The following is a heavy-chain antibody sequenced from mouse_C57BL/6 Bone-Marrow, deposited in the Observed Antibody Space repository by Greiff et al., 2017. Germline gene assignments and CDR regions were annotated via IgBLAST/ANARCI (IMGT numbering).Heavy chain of an antibody. V-gene: IGHV7-1*01. CDR3: ARDAYGGWFAY. J-gene: IGHJ3*01. Sequence: EVQRVESGGGLVQSGRSLRLSCATSGFTFSDFYMEWVRQAPGKGLEWIAASRNKANDYTTEYSASVKGRFIVSRDTSQSILYLQMNALRAEDTAIYYCARDAYGGWFAYWGQGTLVTVSA. CDR2: SRNKANDYTT. D-gene: IGHD1-1*02. CDR1: GFTFSDFY.